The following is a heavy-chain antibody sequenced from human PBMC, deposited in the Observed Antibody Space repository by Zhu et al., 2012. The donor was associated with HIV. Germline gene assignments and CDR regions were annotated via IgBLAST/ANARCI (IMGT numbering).Heavy chain of an antibody. Sequence: QVQLQESGPGLVKPSETLSLTCTVSGGSISSHYWSWIRQPPGKGLEWIGYIYYSGSTNYNPSLKSRVTISVDTSKNQFSLKLSSVTAADTAVYYCARVRYSYGYDYYYGMDVWGQGPRSPSP. V-gene: IGHV4-59*11. CDR3: ARVRYSYGYDYYYGMDV. CDR1: GGSISSHY. D-gene: IGHD5-18*01. J-gene: IGHJ6*02. CDR2: IYYSGST.